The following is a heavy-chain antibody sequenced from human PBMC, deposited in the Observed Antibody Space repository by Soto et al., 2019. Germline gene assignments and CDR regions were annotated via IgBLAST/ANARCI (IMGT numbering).Heavy chain of an antibody. CDR3: ARDLPTMDV. CDR2: IRAYNGNT. CDR1: GYTFTSYG. J-gene: IGHJ6*02. Sequence: QVQLVQSGAEVKKPGASVKVSCKASGYTFTSYGITWVRQAPGQGLEWMGWIRAYNGNTNYAQQLQGRVTMTPATPTSTAYTALRSLRSDDTDVYYCARDLPTMDVWGQGTTVTVSS. V-gene: IGHV1-18*01.